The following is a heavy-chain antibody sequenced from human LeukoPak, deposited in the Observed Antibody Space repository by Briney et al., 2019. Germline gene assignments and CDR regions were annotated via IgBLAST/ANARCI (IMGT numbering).Heavy chain of an antibody. CDR3: ASSHSGSYGYYFDY. J-gene: IGHJ4*02. Sequence: PGGPLRLSCAASGFTFSSYAMHWVRQAPGKGLEYFSAISSNGGSTYYANSVKGRFTISRDNSKNTLYLQMGSLRAEDMAVYYCASSHSGSYGYYFDYWGQGTLVTVSS. CDR1: GFTFSSYA. CDR2: ISSNGGST. D-gene: IGHD1-26*01. V-gene: IGHV3-64*01.